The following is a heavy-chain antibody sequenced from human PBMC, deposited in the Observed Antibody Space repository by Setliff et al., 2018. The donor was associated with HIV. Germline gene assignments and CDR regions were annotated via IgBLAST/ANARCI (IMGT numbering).Heavy chain of an antibody. J-gene: IGHJ6*02. CDR3: ARGEGSGWDTVEENYYNLDV. CDR2: IYTSGST. V-gene: IGHV4-61*02. Sequence: TLSLTCTVSGGSISSGSYYWSWIRQPAGKGLEWIGRIYTSGSTNYNPSLKSRVTISVDTSKDQFSLKLSSVTAADTAVYYCARGEGSGWDTVEENYYNLDVWGPGTTVTVSS. CDR1: GGSISSGSYY. D-gene: IGHD6-19*01.